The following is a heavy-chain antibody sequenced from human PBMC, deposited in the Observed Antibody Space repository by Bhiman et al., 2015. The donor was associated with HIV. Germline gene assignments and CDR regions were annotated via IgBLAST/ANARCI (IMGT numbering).Heavy chain of an antibody. Sequence: EVQLVESGGGLVQPGRSLRLSCAASGFTFDDYAMVWVRQAPGKGLEWVSGISWNGGTIYYADSVKGRFTISRDNAKNSLYLQMNSLRGEDTAVYYCARVDGIVGATDYMAVWGKGDHGHRLL. V-gene: IGHV3-9*01. D-gene: IGHD1-26*01. J-gene: IGHJ6*03. CDR2: ISWNGGTI. CDR3: ARVDGIVGATDYMAV. CDR1: GFTFDDYA.